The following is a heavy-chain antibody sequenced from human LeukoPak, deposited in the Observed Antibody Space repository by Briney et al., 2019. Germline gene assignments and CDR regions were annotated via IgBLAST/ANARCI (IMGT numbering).Heavy chain of an antibody. J-gene: IGHJ4*02. CDR1: GFTFSSYA. Sequence: GGSLRLSCAASGFTFSSYAMSWVRQAPGKGLEWVSAISGSGGSTYYADSVKGRFTISRDNSKNTLYLQMNSLSAEDTAVYYCAKADYGGNSGHYFDYWGQGTLVTVSS. D-gene: IGHD4-23*01. CDR3: AKADYGGNSGHYFDY. CDR2: ISGSGGST. V-gene: IGHV3-23*01.